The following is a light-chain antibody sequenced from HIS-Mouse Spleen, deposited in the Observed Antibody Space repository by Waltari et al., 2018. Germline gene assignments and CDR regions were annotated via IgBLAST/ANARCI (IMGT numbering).Light chain of an antibody. CDR1: ALPKQY. V-gene: IGLV3-25*03. CDR3: QSADSSGTGWV. CDR2: KDS. Sequence: SYELTQPPSVSVSPGQTARITCPGDALPKQYAYWYQQTPGQAPVLVIYKDSERPSGIPERFSGSSSGTTVTLTISGVQAEDEADYYCQSADSSGTGWVFGGGTKLTVL. J-gene: IGLJ3*02.